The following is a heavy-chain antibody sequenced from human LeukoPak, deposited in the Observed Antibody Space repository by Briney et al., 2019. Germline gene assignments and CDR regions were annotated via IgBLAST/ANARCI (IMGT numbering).Heavy chain of an antibody. CDR3: AKGLVGYCSGGSCYIDY. CDR2: ISYDGSNK. D-gene: IGHD2-15*01. J-gene: IGHJ4*02. V-gene: IGHV3-30*18. CDR1: GFTFSSYG. Sequence: PGRSLRLSCAASGFTFSSYGMHWVRQAPGKGLEWVAVISYDGSNKYYADSVKGRFTISRDNSKNTLYLQMNSLSAEDTAIYYCAKGLVGYCSGGSCYIDYWGQGTLVTVSS.